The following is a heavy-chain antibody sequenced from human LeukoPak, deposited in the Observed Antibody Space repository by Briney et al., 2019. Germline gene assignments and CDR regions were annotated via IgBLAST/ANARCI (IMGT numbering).Heavy chain of an antibody. J-gene: IGHJ4*02. CDR2: IYTSGST. V-gene: IGHV4-4*07. CDR3: ARDRYGDYRFDY. CDR1: GGSFSSYY. Sequence: SETLSLTCAVYGGSFSSYYWSWIRQPAGKGLEWIGRIYTSGSTNYNPSLKGRVTMSVDTSKNQFSLKLSSVTAADTAVYYCARDRYGDYRFDYWGQGTLVTVSS. D-gene: IGHD4-17*01.